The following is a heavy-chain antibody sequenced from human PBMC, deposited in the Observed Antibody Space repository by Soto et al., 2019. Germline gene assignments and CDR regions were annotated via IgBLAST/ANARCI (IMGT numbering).Heavy chain of an antibody. CDR3: ARSMIVVVNAFDI. CDR2: IIPIFGTA. D-gene: IGHD3-22*01. Sequence: VKVSCKASGGTFSSYAISWVRQAPGQGLEWMGGIIPIFGTANYAQKFQGRVTITADESTSTAYMELSSLRSEDTAVYYCARSMIVVVNAFDIWGQGTMVTVSS. CDR1: GGTFSSYA. V-gene: IGHV1-69*13. J-gene: IGHJ3*02.